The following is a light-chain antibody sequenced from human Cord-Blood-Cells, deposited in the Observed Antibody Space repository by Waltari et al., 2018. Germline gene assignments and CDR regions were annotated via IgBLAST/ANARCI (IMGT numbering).Light chain of an antibody. CDR1: QSVSSSY. CDR3: QQYGSS. V-gene: IGKV3-20*01. Sequence: EIVLTQSPGTLSLSTGERDTLSCRASQSVSSSYLAWYQQKPGQAPRLLIYGASSRATGIPDRFSGSGSGTDFTLTISRLEPEDFAVYYCQQYGSSFGGGTKVEIK. J-gene: IGKJ4*01. CDR2: GAS.